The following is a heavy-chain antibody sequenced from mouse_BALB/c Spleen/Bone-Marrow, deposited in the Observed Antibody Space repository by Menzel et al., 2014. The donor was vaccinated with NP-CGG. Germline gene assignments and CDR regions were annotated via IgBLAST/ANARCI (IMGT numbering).Heavy chain of an antibody. Sequence: DLVKPWASVKLSCKASGYTFTSYWINWIKQRPGQGLEWIGRIAPGSGSTYYNEMFTGKAILTVDRSSSTAYIQLSSQSSEDSAVYFCAYYRYDVNYWGQGTTLTISS. J-gene: IGHJ2*01. CDR2: IAPGSGST. CDR3: AYYRYDVNY. D-gene: IGHD2-14*01. CDR1: GYTFTSYW. V-gene: IGHV1S41*01.